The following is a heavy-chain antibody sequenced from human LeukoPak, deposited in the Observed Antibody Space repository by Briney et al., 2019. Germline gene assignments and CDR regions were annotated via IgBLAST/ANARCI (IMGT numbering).Heavy chain of an antibody. J-gene: IGHJ3*02. CDR3: ARALAYYDSSGYYYGDEEQAFDI. CDR2: ISYDGSNK. V-gene: IGHV3-30*04. D-gene: IGHD3-22*01. CDR1: GFTFRSYA. Sequence: GRSLRLSCAASGFTFRSYAMHWVRQAPGKGLEWVAIISYDGSNKYYADSVKGRFTISRDNSKNTLYLQMNSLRAEDTAVYYCARALAYYDSSGYYYGDEEQAFDIWGQGTMVTVSS.